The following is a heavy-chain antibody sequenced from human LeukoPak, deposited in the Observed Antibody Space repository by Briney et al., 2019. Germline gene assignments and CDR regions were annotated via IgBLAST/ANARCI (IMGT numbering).Heavy chain of an antibody. J-gene: IGHJ5*02. Sequence: SETLSLTSTVSGASIGSSSYYWAWIRQPPGKGQEWIGSIYYSGNTYYNPSLKSRVTMSVDTSKNQFSLKLSSVTAADTAVYYCARESMVYAMGGYNWFDPWGQGTLVTVSS. D-gene: IGHD2-8*01. CDR3: ARESMVYAMGGYNWFDP. CDR2: IYYSGNT. CDR1: GASIGSSSYY. V-gene: IGHV4-39*07.